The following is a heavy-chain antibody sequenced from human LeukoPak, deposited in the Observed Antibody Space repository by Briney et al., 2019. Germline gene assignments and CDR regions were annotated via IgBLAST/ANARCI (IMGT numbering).Heavy chain of an antibody. V-gene: IGHV3-23*01. J-gene: IGHJ4*02. CDR1: GFIFSSYS. D-gene: IGHD6-6*01. Sequence: GGSLRLSCAASGFIFSSYSMNWVRQAPGKGLEGVSAISGSGGSTYYADSVKGRFTISRDNSKNTLYLQTHSLRAEDTAVYYCAKVRPYSSSYYFDYWGQGTLVTVSS. CDR3: AKVRPYSSSYYFDY. CDR2: ISGSGGST.